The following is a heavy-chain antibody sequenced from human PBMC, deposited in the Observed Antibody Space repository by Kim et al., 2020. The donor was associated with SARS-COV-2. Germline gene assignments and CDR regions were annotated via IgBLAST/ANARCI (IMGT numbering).Heavy chain of an antibody. Sequence: SETLSLTCAVYGGSFSGYYWSWIRQPPGKGLEWIGEINHSGSTNYNPSLKSRVTISVDTSKNQFSLKLSSVTAADTAVYYCARGYSGYNYYYYYGMDVWG. CDR3: ARGYSGYNYYYYYGMDV. CDR2: INHSGST. J-gene: IGHJ6*01. CDR1: GGSFSGYY. V-gene: IGHV4-34*01. D-gene: IGHD5-12*01.